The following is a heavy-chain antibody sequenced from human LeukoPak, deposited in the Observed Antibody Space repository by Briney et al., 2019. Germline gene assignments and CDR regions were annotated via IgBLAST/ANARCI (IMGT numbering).Heavy chain of an antibody. CDR1: GFTFTTYA. Sequence: GGSLRLSCAASGFTFTTYAMSWVRQAPGKGLEWVSALSGSGGSTFYADSVRGRFTISRDNSKNIVYLQMNSLRVEDTALYFCSRNPTEYYDSSGYYPQFEYWGQGTLVTVSS. D-gene: IGHD3-22*01. CDR2: LSGSGGST. J-gene: IGHJ4*02. CDR3: SRNPTEYYDSSGYYPQFEY. V-gene: IGHV3-23*01.